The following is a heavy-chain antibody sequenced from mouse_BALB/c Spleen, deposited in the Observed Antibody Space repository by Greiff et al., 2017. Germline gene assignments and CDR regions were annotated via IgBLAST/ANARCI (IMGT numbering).Heavy chain of an antibody. D-gene: IGHD2-10*02. J-gene: IGHJ3*01. V-gene: IGHV1-9*01. CDR3: ARVKYGNYPFAY. Sequence: VQLQQSGAELMKPGASVKISCKATGYTFRSYWIEWVKQRPGHGLEWIGEILPGSGSTNYNEKFKGKATFTADTSSNTAYMQLSSLTSEDSAVYYCARVKYGNYPFAYWGQGTLVTVSA. CDR2: ILPGSGST. CDR1: GYTFRSYW.